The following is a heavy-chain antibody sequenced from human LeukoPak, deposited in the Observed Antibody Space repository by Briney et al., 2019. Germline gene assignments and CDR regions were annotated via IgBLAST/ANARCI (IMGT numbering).Heavy chain of an antibody. CDR2: INPNSGGT. CDR3: AREAGEHPSTLDY. D-gene: IGHD2/OR15-2a*01. V-gene: IGHV1-2*02. J-gene: IGHJ4*02. CDR1: GYTFTGYY. Sequence: ASVKVSCKASGYTFTGYYMHWVRQAPGQGLEWMGWINPNSGGTNYAQKFQGRVTMTRDTSISTAYMELSRLRSDDTAVYYCAREAGEHPSTLDYWGQGTLVTVSS.